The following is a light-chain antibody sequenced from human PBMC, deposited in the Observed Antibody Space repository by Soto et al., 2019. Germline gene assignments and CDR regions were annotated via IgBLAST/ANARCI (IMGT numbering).Light chain of an antibody. J-gene: IGKJ2*01. CDR1: QDLGTEY. CDR2: GAS. V-gene: IGKV3-20*01. CDR3: HQFVNSPYMYT. Sequence: DIVLTQSPGTLSSSPGEGATLSCRSSQDLGTEYLAWYQQRPRQAPTLLIFGASRSASGVPDRFTGSGSGTDFTLTVGRLEPEEFGVYYCHQFVNSPYMYTFGQGTKLEI.